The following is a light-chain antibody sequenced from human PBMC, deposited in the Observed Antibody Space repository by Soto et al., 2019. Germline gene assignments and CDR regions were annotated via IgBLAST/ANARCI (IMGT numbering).Light chain of an antibody. J-gene: IGLJ1*01. CDR1: SSYVGAYNY. V-gene: IGLV2-14*01. CDR3: YSYSRSSTYV. CDR2: DVS. Sequence: QPDLSQAACVAGFQTQLVTLSCPGTSSYVGAYNYVSWDQQLPAKAPKLMIYDVSNRPAGVSDRFSGSKSGKTASLTFYWLQAEDEADYYCYSYSRSSTYVFGTGTKVTVL.